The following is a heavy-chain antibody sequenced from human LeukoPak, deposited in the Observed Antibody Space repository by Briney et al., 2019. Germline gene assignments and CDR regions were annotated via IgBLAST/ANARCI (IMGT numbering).Heavy chain of an antibody. CDR2: ISGSGDDT. D-gene: IGHD3-9*01. V-gene: IGHV3-23*01. CDR3: AKEVLGYFDLNWLDP. J-gene: IGHJ5*02. Sequence: GGSLRLSCAASAFTLSSYAMSWVRQAPGKGLEWVSAISGSGDDTHYADSVKGRFTISRDNSKNTLYLQMNSLRAEDTAVYYCAKEVLGYFDLNWLDPWGQGTLVTVSS. CDR1: AFTLSSYA.